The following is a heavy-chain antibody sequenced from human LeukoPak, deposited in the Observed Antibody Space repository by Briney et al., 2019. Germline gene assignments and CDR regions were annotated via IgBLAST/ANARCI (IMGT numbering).Heavy chain of an antibody. CDR1: GYTFTSYG. D-gene: IGHD3-3*01. V-gene: IGHV1-18*01. CDR3: ARHDRDYDFWSGYDQPDY. CDR2: ISAYNGNT. J-gene: IGHJ4*02. Sequence: ASVKVSCKASGYTFTSYGISWVRQAPGQGLVWMGWISAYNGNTNYAQKLQGRVTMTTDTSTSTAYMELRSLRSDDTAVYYCARHDRDYDFWSGYDQPDYWGQGTLVTVSS.